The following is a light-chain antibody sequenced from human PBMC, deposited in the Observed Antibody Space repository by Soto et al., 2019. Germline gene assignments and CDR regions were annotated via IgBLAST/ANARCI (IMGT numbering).Light chain of an antibody. CDR2: EVN. CDR3: LSYTSANTRV. J-gene: IGLJ3*02. CDR1: SSDVGGYKF. V-gene: IGLV2-14*01. Sequence: QSVLTQPASVSASPGQSITLSCTGTSSDVGGYKFVSWYQHHPGKAPKLMIYEVNNRPSGVSNRFSGSKSGNTASLTISGLQPEDEADYYCLSYTSANTRVFGGGTKLTVL.